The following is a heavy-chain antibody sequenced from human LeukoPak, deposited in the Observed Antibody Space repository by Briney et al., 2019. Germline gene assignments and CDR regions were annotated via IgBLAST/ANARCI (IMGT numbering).Heavy chain of an antibody. CDR3: ARAMVGGVIHAFDI. Sequence: GGSVKVSCKASGYTFIDYYMHWVRQAPGQGLEWLGFINPNSGGRNYAQKFQGRVTMTRDTSISTAYMELSRLRSDDTAVYYCARAMVGGVIHAFDIWGQGTMVTVSS. J-gene: IGHJ3*02. CDR2: INPNSGGR. CDR1: GYTFIDYY. V-gene: IGHV1-2*02. D-gene: IGHD3-10*01.